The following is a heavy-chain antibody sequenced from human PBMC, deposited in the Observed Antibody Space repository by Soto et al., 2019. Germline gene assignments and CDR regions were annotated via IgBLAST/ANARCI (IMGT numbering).Heavy chain of an antibody. D-gene: IGHD6-13*01. CDR2: IYYSGNA. J-gene: IGHJ4*02. CDR3: ARHKDTSSRYLLPDF. V-gene: IGHV4-39*01. Sequence: PSETLSLTCTVSGGSISSGSYYWGWVRQPPGKWLEWIGSIYYSGNAYYNPSLKSLVAVSVDTSKNQFSLKVTSVTATDTAVYYCARHKDTSSRYLLPDFWGQGTLVTVSS. CDR1: GGSISSGSYY.